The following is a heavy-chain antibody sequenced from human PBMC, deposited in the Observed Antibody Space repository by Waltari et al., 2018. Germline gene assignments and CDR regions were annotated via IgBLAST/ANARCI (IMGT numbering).Heavy chain of an antibody. CDR2: INHSGRT. J-gene: IGHJ6*03. V-gene: IGHV4-34*01. CDR1: GGSFSGYY. D-gene: IGHD3-3*01. Sequence: QVQLQQWGAGLLKPSETLPLTCVVSGGSFSGYYWSWIRPPPGKGLEWIGEINHSGRTNYNPSLKSRVTISIDTSKIQFSLKLRSVTVADTAVYYCARANTIFGVIRTWYYMDVWGKGTPVTVSS. CDR3: ARANTIFGVIRTWYYMDV.